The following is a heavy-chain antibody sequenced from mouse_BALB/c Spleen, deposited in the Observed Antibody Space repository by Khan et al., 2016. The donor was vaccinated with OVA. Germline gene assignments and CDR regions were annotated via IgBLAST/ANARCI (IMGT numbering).Heavy chain of an antibody. V-gene: IGHV5-17*02. CDR3: ARTGYYYFDY. J-gene: IGHJ2*01. D-gene: IGHD2-3*01. Sequence: EVELVESGGGLVQTGGSRKLSCAASGFTFSGFGMHGFRRAPEKGRGWVAYISSDGNTIYYADTGKGRVTIARDNPKNTRFRQMTSLRAEDTAMYYCARTGYYYFDYWGQGTTLTVSS. CDR2: ISSDGNTI. CDR1: GFTFSGFG.